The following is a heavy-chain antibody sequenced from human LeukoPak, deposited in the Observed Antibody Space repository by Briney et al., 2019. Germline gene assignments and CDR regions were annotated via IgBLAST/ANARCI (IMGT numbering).Heavy chain of an antibody. CDR2: IYTSGST. CDR1: GDSISSYY. V-gene: IGHV4-4*07. J-gene: IGHJ3*02. Sequence: SETLSLTCTVSGDSISSYYWSWIRQPAGKGLEWIGRIYTSGSTNYNPSLKSRVTMSVDTSKNQFSLKLSSVTAADTAVYYCARDSTRRRAFDIWGQGTMVTVSS. CDR3: ARDSTRRRAFDI.